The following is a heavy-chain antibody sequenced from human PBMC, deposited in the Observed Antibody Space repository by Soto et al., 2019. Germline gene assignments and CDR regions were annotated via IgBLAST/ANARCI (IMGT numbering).Heavy chain of an antibody. CDR2: IIPIFGTA. J-gene: IGHJ4*02. Sequence: SVKVSCKASGGTFTGYATSWVRQPPGQGLEWMGGIIPIFGTANYAQKFQGRVTITADKSTSTAYMELSSLRSEDTAVYYCAASRGGPKWGLDYWGQGTLVTVSS. CDR3: AASRGGPKWGLDY. V-gene: IGHV1-69*06. D-gene: IGHD1-26*01. CDR1: GGTFTGYA.